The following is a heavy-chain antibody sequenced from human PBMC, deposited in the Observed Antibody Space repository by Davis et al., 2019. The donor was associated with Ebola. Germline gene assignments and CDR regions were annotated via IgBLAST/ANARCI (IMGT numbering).Heavy chain of an antibody. CDR1: GFTFTYYA. V-gene: IGHV3-23*01. CDR3: ARAGDDRAKVQGGNQIYHYYGLGL. D-gene: IGHD3-10*01. J-gene: IGHJ6*02. CDR2: ISGDDGST. Sequence: GGSLRLSCEGSGFTFTYYAMSWLRQVPGKGLEWVSSISGDDGSTYYADSVKGRLTISRDDSKNTLSLQMNRLRVDDTAVYYCARAGDDRAKVQGGNQIYHYYGLGLWGQGTTVTVSS.